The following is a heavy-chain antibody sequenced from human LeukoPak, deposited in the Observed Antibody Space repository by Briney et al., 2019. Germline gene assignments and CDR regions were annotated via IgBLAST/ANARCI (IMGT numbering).Heavy chain of an antibody. CDR3: ARGGAGTYYYYGMDV. V-gene: IGHV4-59*08. D-gene: IGHD6-13*01. Sequence: SETLSLTCTVSGGSISSYYWSWIRQPPGKGLEWVGYIYYSGSTNYNPSLKSRVTISVDTSKNQFSLKLSSVTAADTAVYYCARGGAGTYYYYGMDVWGQGTTVTVSS. J-gene: IGHJ6*02. CDR2: IYYSGST. CDR1: GGSISSYY.